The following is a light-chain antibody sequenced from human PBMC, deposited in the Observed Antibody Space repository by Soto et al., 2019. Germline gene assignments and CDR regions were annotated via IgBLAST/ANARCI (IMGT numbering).Light chain of an antibody. J-gene: IGKJ2*01. CDR1: QSISSS. V-gene: IGKV1-39*01. Sequence: DIQMIQSPSSLSASVGDRVTITCRASQSISSSLNWYQQKPGRGPNLLIYTASFLQGGVPSRFSGSRSGTDFNLTITSLQREDFATYSCQQSYRTPYTFGQGTKVDIK. CDR3: QQSYRTPYT. CDR2: TAS.